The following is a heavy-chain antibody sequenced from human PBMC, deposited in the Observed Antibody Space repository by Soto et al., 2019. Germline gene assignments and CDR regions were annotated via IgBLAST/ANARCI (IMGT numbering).Heavy chain of an antibody. Sequence: PGGSLRLSCAASGFTFSNAWMSWVRQPPGKGLEWVDRIKSKPDAWTTDYAAPVKRRFTISRDDSKNTLYLQMNSLKTEVTAVYYCTTDEKYDYDSSGYLGYWGQGTGVTVSS. J-gene: IGHJ4*02. CDR1: GFTFSNAW. D-gene: IGHD3-22*01. CDR3: TTDEKYDYDSSGYLGY. V-gene: IGHV3-15*01. CDR2: IKSKPDAWTT.